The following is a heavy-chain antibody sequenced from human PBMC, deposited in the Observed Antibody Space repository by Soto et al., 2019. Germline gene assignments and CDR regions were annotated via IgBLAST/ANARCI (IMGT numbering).Heavy chain of an antibody. CDR3: AKERTRLNPNFDYGDYGY. V-gene: IGHV3-23*01. J-gene: IGHJ4*02. CDR2: ISGSGGST. CDR1: GFTFSSYA. Sequence: EVQLLESGGGLVQPGGSLRLSCAASGFTFSSYAMSWVRQAPGKGLEWVSAISGSGGSTYYADSVKGRFTISRDNSKNTLYLQMNSLRAEDTAVYYCAKERTRLNPNFDYGDYGYWGQGTLVTVSS. D-gene: IGHD4-17*01.